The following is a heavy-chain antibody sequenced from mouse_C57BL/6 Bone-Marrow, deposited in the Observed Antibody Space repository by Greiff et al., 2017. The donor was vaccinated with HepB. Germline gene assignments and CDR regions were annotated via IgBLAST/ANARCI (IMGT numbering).Heavy chain of an antibody. J-gene: IGHJ2*01. CDR2: IDPSDSYT. V-gene: IGHV1-69*01. CDR3: AREGIYYGNYLYYFDY. Sequence: QVQLQQPGAELVMPGASVKLSCKASGYTFTSYWMHWVKQRPGQGLEWIGEIDPSDSYTNYNQKFKGKSTLTVDKSSSTAYMQLSSLTSEDSAVYDCAREGIYYGNYLYYFDYWGQGTTLTVSS. CDR1: GYTFTSYW. D-gene: IGHD2-1*01.